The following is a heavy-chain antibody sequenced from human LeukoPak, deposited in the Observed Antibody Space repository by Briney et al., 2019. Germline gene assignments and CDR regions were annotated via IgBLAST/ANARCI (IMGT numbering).Heavy chain of an antibody. Sequence: SETLSLTCSVSHHSLTMYYSTWIPQPPGKGVERVGYFDYTGKTNFNPSLNGRVSISRDTTKNLFSLRLRSVTAADTAVYFCARGRVSSSTWYSTYYYYFYMDVWGKGTTVTVSS. D-gene: IGHD1-1*01. V-gene: IGHV4-59*01. CDR3: ARGRVSSSTWYSTYYYYFYMDV. J-gene: IGHJ6*03. CDR2: FDYTGKT. CDR1: HHSLTMYY.